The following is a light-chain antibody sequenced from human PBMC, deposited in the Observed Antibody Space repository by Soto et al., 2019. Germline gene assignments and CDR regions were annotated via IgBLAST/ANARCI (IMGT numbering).Light chain of an antibody. V-gene: IGKV1-6*01. J-gene: IGKJ2*01. CDR3: QQSYSTPQT. CDR1: QAIRND. CDR2: GIS. Sequence: AIQMTQSPSSLSASVGDTVTFTCRASQAIRNDLGWFQQRPGKPPKLLIYGISILQTGVPSRFSGSGSGTDFTLTISGLQPEDFVTYYCQQSYSTPQTFGQGTKLEIK.